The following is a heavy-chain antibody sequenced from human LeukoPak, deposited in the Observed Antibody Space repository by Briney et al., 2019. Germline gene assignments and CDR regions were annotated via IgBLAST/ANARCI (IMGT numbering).Heavy chain of an antibody. CDR3: ARLGYSSGWAPDWYFDL. Sequence: SETLSLTCTVSGGSISSYYWSWIRQPPGEGLEWIGYIYYSGSTNYNPSLKSRVTISVDTSKNQFSLKLSSVTAADTAVYYCARLGYSSGWAPDWYFDLWGRGTLVTVSS. D-gene: IGHD6-19*01. CDR2: IYYSGST. CDR1: GGSISSYY. J-gene: IGHJ2*01. V-gene: IGHV4-59*01.